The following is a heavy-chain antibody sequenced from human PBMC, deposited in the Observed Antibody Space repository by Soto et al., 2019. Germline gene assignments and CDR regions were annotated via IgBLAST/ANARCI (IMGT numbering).Heavy chain of an antibody. D-gene: IGHD2-15*01. V-gene: IGHV4-39*01. CDR3: ARLAYPATGSTAYGDEAFDL. CDR1: GGSISDNDYY. CDR2: ISHTGAA. J-gene: IGHJ3*01. Sequence: QMQLLESGPGLVKPSETLSFTCTVSGGSISDNDYYWNWIRQPPGKGLEWIGTISHTGAAYYNPSLESRCVISIGTSEDQFSLNLSSVTAEDTAVYYCARLAYPATGSTAYGDEAFDLWGLGTMVTVSS.